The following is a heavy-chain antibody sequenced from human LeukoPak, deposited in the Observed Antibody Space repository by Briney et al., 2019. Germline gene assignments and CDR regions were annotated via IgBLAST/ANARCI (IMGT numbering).Heavy chain of an antibody. V-gene: IGHV4-59*08. CDR2: IYYSGNT. J-gene: IGHJ4*02. D-gene: IGHD6-19*01. CDR1: GGSINSYY. Sequence: SETLSLTCTVSGGSINSYYWSWIRQPPGKGLEWIGYIYYSGNTNYNPSLKSRVTISVDTSKNQFSLKLNSVTAADTAVYYCASTRAVAGGYYFDYWGQGTLVTVSS. CDR3: ASTRAVAGGYYFDY.